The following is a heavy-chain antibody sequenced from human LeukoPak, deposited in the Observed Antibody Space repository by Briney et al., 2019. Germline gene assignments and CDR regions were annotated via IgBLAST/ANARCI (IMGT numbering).Heavy chain of an antibody. J-gene: IGHJ4*02. V-gene: IGHV4-59*08. CDR1: GGSISSYY. Sequence: SETLSLTCTVSGGSISSYYWSWIRQPPGKGLEWIGYIYYSGSTNYNPSLKSRVTISVDTSKNQFSLKLSSVTAADTAVYYCARRSLYGSGLDYWGQGTLVTVSS. CDR2: IYYSGST. CDR3: ARRSLYGSGLDY. D-gene: IGHD3-10*01.